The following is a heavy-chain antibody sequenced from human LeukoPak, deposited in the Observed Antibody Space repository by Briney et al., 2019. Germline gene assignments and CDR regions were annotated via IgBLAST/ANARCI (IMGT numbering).Heavy chain of an antibody. CDR2: ISWNSGSI. CDR3: ARGNLDLRAFDI. CDR1: GFTFDDYA. Sequence: PGRSLRLSCATSGFTFDDYATYWVRQDPGKGLEWVSGISWNSGSIVYADSMKGRFTISRDNAKNSLYLQMNSLRVEDTALYYCARGNLDLRAFDIWGQGTMVTVSS. V-gene: IGHV3-9*01. J-gene: IGHJ3*02. D-gene: IGHD3-3*01.